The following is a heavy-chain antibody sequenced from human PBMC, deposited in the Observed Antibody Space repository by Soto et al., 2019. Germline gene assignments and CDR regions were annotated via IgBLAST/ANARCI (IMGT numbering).Heavy chain of an antibody. J-gene: IGHJ5*02. CDR2: ISYDASTQ. Sequence: GSLRLSCTASGFNLGNYNVHWVRQAPGEGLKWVAVISYDASTQYFAGSVKGRFTMSRDRSNNTVYVEMNSLRTEDTAIYFCSTQSWLPSHHWGQGALVTVSS. V-gene: IGHV3-30*03. CDR1: GFNLGNYN. CDR3: STQSWLPSHH. D-gene: IGHD6-19*01.